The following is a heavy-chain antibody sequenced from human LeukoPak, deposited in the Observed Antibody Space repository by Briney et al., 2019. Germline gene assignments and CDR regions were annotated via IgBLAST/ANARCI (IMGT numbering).Heavy chain of an antibody. CDR3: ARSDFWSPRDYYMDV. CDR1: GGPLTSYY. J-gene: IGHJ6*03. Sequence: SETLSLTCAVSGGPLTSYYWSWIRQPPGKGLEWIGYIDYAGRTTYNPSLKSRVTISVDTSKNQFSLRLSSVTAADTAVYCCARSDFWSPRDYYMDVWGKGTTVTVSS. CDR2: IDYAGRT. V-gene: IGHV4-59*01. D-gene: IGHD3-3*01.